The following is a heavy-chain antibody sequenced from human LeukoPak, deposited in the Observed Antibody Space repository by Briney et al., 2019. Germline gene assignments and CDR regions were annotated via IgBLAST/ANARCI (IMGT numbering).Heavy chain of an antibody. D-gene: IGHD4-17*01. CDR1: GYTFTNYY. Sequence: ASVKVSCKASGYTFTNYYMHWVRQAPGQGLEWMGIINPSAGSTTYAQKFQGRVTMTRDTSTSTVYMELSRLRSEDTAVYYCARGGYGDRIDYWGQGTLVSVSS. CDR2: INPSAGST. J-gene: IGHJ4*02. CDR3: ARGGYGDRIDY. V-gene: IGHV1-46*01.